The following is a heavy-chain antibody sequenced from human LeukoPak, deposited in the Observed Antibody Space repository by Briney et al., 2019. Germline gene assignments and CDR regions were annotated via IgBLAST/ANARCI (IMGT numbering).Heavy chain of an antibody. V-gene: IGHV3-23*01. CDR1: GFTFTNYA. CDR3: AKGASNSWLDY. Sequence: GGSLRLSCAASGFTFTNYAMNWVRQAPGKGLEWLSAISSSGGTTYYADSVKGRFTSSGDISKNTVYLQMNSLRADDTAVYYCAKGASNSWLDYWGQGTLVTVSS. CDR2: ISSSGGTT. J-gene: IGHJ4*02. D-gene: IGHD4-11*01.